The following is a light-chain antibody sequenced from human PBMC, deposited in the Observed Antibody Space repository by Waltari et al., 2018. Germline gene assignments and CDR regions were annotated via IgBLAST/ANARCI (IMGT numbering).Light chain of an antibody. CDR2: EVR. J-gene: IGLJ3*02. CDR3: TSYTASSTLV. V-gene: IGLV2-14*01. CDR1: SSDVGGYNF. Sequence: QSALIQPASVSGSPGQSITISCTGTSSDVGGYNFVSWYQHHPGKAPKLLIYEVRDRPSGVSSRLFGSKTGNRASLTISGLLPEDEADYFCTSYTASSTLVFGGGTKVTVL.